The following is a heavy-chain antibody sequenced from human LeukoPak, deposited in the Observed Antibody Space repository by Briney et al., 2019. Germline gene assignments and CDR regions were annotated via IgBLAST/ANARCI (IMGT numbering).Heavy chain of an antibody. CDR3: ARDGWSLGP. CDR1: GYTFASYG. V-gene: IGHV1-18*01. D-gene: IGHD2-8*01. CDR2: ISVYSGNT. Sequence: ASVTVSCKASGYTFASYGVSWVRQAPGQGPAWMAWISVYSGNTKYAQKFQDRVTLTADTSTSTVYMELRSLRSDDTAVYYCARDGWSLGPWGQGTLVTVSS. J-gene: IGHJ5*02.